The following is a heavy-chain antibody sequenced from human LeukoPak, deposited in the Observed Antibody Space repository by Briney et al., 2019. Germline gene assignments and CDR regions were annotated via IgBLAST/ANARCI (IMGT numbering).Heavy chain of an antibody. Sequence: GRSLRLSCAASGFTFSSYGMHWVRQAPGKGLEWVAVISYDGSNKYYADSVKGRFTISRDNSKNTLYLQMNSLRAEDTAVYYCAKDQGIAVAGPYYFDYWGQGTLVTVSS. V-gene: IGHV3-30*18. CDR3: AKDQGIAVAGPYYFDY. J-gene: IGHJ4*02. CDR2: ISYDGSNK. D-gene: IGHD6-19*01. CDR1: GFTFSSYG.